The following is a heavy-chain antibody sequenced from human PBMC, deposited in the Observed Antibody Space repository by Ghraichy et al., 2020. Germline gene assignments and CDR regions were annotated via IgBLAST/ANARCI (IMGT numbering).Heavy chain of an antibody. J-gene: IGHJ4*02. D-gene: IGHD6-6*01. CDR1: GFTFSIYA. V-gene: IGHV3-23*01. CDR3: AKDRRRSIVRTKDD. Sequence: GGSLRLSCAASGFTFSIYAMSWVRQAPGKGLEWVSGISGSGGSTYYAESVKGRLTISRDNSKNTLYLKMNSVRAEDAAVYYFAKDRRRSIVRTKDDWGQGTLVTVSS. CDR2: ISGSGGST.